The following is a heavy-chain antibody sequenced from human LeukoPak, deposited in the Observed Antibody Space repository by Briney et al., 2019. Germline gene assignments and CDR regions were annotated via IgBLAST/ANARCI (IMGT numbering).Heavy chain of an antibody. J-gene: IGHJ6*04. CDR2: VNSDGSGT. Sequence: GGSLRLSCAASGFTFSRYSMHWVRQAPGKGLVWVSHVNSDGSGTDYADSVKGRFTISRDNAKNSLYLQMNSLRAEDTAVYYCAELGITMIGGVWGKGTTVTISS. CDR3: AELGITMIGGV. V-gene: IGHV3-74*01. CDR1: GFTFSRYS. D-gene: IGHD3-10*02.